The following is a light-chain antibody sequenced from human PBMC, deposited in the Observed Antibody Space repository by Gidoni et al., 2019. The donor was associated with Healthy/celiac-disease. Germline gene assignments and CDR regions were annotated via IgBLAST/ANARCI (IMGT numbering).Light chain of an antibody. CDR1: SSNIGAGYD. J-gene: IGLJ2*01. Sequence: QSVLTQPTSVSGATGQRVPISCTGSSSNIGAGYDGHWYQQLPGTAPKRLIYGNSNRPSWVPDRCSGSKSGTSASLAITGLQAEDEADYYCQSYDSSLSGPVVFGGGTKLTVL. CDR2: GNS. CDR3: QSYDSSLSGPVV. V-gene: IGLV1-40*01.